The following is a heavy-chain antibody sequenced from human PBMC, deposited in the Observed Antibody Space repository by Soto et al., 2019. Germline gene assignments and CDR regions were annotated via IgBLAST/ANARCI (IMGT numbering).Heavy chain of an antibody. CDR3: AKATRGQCIGAHCYAFDF. J-gene: IGHJ4*02. Sequence: EVQLLESGGGLVQPGGSLRLSCAASGFTFNNYAMNWVRHSPGKGLEWVASVIGTGIDTYHAASVKGRFTISRDNSRNTMYLEMNRLRAEDTAMYHCAKATRGQCIGAHCYAFDFWGQGILVTVS. CDR2: VIGTGIDT. CDR1: GFTFNNYA. V-gene: IGHV3-23*01. D-gene: IGHD2-15*01.